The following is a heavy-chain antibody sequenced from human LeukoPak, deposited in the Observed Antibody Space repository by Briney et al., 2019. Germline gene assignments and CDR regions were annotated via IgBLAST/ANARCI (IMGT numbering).Heavy chain of an antibody. V-gene: IGHV1-69*05. CDR3: ATGGATTHFQH. CDR1: GYTFTSYG. CDR2: IIPIFGTA. J-gene: IGHJ1*01. Sequence: ASVKVSCKASGYTFTSYGISWVRQAPGQGLEWMGGIIPIFGTANYAQKFQGRVTITTDESTSTAYMELSSLRSEDTAVYYCATGGATTHFQHWGQGTLVTVSS. D-gene: IGHD1-26*01.